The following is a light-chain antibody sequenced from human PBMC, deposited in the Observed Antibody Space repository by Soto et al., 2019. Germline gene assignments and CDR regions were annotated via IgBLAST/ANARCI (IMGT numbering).Light chain of an antibody. CDR1: RRVSSN. CDR3: QQYNNWPPYT. J-gene: IGKJ2*01. V-gene: IGKV3-15*01. Sequence: EIVMTQSPATLSVSPGERATLSCRASRRVSSNLAWYQQKPGQAPRLLMYGASTRATGIPARFRGSGSGTEFTLTISSLQSEDFAVYYCQQYNNWPPYTFGQGTKVDIK. CDR2: GAS.